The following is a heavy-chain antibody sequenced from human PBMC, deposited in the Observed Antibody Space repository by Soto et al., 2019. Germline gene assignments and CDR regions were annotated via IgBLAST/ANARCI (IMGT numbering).Heavy chain of an antibody. V-gene: IGHV3-21*01. D-gene: IGHD6-6*01. CDR2: ISSSSSYI. CDR3: ARPKSIAANWFDP. J-gene: IGHJ5*02. Sequence: PGGSLRLSCAASGFTFSSYSMNWVRQAPGKGLEWVSSISSSSSYIYYADSVKGRFTISRDNAKNSLYLQMNSLRAEDTAVYYCARPKSIAANWFDPWGQGTLVTVSS. CDR1: GFTFSSYS.